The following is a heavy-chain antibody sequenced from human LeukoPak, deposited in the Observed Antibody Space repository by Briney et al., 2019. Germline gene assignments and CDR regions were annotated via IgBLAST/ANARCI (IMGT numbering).Heavy chain of an antibody. V-gene: IGHV3-9*01. CDR2: ISWNSANI. D-gene: IGHD2-15*01. CDR3: AKLGVVPATTSFFDH. CDR1: GFTFDHYA. Sequence: GGSLRLSCAASGFTFDHYAMHWVRQIPGKGLEWVSGISWNSANIWCADSVKGRFIISRDSANNSVYLQMNNLRPEDTAFYYCAKLGVVPATTSFFDHWGQGVLVTVSA. J-gene: IGHJ4*02.